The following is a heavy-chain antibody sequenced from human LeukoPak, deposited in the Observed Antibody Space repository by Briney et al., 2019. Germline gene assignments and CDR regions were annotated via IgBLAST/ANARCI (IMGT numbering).Heavy chain of an antibody. CDR3: AGGLGLEPRGRRFDP. Sequence: KPSETLSLTCAVYGGSFSGYYWSWIRQPPGKGLEWIGEINHSGSTNYNPSLKSRVTISVDTSKNQFSLKLSSVTAADTAVYYCAGGLGLEPRGRRFDPWGQGTLVTVSS. CDR2: INHSGST. V-gene: IGHV4-34*01. CDR1: GGSFSGYY. J-gene: IGHJ5*02. D-gene: IGHD1-1*01.